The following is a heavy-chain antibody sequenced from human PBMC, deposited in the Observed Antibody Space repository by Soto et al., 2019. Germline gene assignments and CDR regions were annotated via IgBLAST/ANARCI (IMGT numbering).Heavy chain of an antibody. V-gene: IGHV1-2*04. CDR1: GYTFNGYY. CDR3: ARACVFFLPATVTYYYYYYIDF. CDR2: FIPHSGAT. J-gene: IGHJ6*03. Sequence: GAAVKVSCKAPGYTFNGYYMNWGRKAPGQGLEKMALFIPHSGATNSALNFPCWLTMTTDTSISTAYMDLSSLRSDDSAVYYCARACVFFLPATVTYYYYYYIDFYVKDSTPAVSS. D-gene: IGHD4-17*01.